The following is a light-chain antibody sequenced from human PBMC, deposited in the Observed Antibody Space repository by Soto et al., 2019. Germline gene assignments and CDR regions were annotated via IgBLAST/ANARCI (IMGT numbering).Light chain of an antibody. CDR3: QQYGSSPRP. Sequence: EVVLTQSPATLSLSPGERATLSCRASQSVSSYLAWYQQKPGQAPRLLIYGASSRATGIPDRFSGSGSGTDFTLTISRLEPEDFAVYYCQQYGSSPRPFGQGAKAAIK. CDR2: GAS. J-gene: IGKJ1*01. CDR1: QSVSSY. V-gene: IGKV3-20*01.